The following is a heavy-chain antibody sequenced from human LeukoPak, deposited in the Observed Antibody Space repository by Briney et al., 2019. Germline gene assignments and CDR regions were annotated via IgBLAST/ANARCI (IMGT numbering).Heavy chain of an antibody. V-gene: IGHV3-30*18. Sequence: PGGSLRLSCAASGFTFSSYGMHWVRQAPGKGLEWVAVISYDGSNKYYADSVKGRFTISRDNSKNTLYLQMNSLRAEDTAVYYCAKDRTILWWRIPFLDYWGQGTLVTVSS. CDR1: GFTFSSYG. D-gene: IGHD2-21*01. CDR3: AKDRTILWWRIPFLDY. CDR2: ISYDGSNK. J-gene: IGHJ4*02.